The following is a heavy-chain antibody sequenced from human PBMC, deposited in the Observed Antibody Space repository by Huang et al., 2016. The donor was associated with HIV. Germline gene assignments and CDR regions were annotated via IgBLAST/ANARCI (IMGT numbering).Heavy chain of an antibody. J-gene: IGHJ4*02. V-gene: IGHV3-48*01. CDR1: GFSFSSCN. CDR3: ARGYSSSWLYN. Sequence: EEQLVESGGGLVQPGGSLRLSCAASGFSFSSCNMNWVRQAAGKGLGWLSYMSDTGSVITYADSVKGRFTVSSDNAKNSLYLQMDSLRAEDTAVYYCARGYSSSWLYNWGQGTLVTVSS. D-gene: IGHD6-13*01. CDR2: MSDTGSVI.